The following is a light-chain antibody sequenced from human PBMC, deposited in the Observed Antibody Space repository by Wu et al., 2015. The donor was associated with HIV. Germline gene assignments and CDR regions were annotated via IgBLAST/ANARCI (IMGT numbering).Light chain of an antibody. Sequence: VMTQFPATLSLSAGDRATLSCRASQSVNTKVAWCQQKPGQAPRLLVYGPSIRATGVPARFTGSGSGTDFTLTITSLQSEDFAVYFCQQYNYRPSFGGRDQGG. V-gene: IGKV3-15*01. CDR3: QQYNYRPS. J-gene: IGKJ4*01. CDR2: GPS. CDR1: QSVNTK.